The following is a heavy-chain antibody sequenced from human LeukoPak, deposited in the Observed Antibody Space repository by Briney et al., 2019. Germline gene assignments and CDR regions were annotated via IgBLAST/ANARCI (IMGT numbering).Heavy chain of an antibody. V-gene: IGHV3-23*01. J-gene: IGHJ4*02. D-gene: IGHD2/OR15-2a*01. Sequence: GGSLRLSCAASGFTLSSYAMRWVRQAPGKGLEWVSAISGSGRDTYYADSVKGRFTISRDNSKNTVYLQMNSLTAEDTAVYYCAKVEGPFPSGFDYWGQGTQVTVSS. CDR2: ISGSGRDT. CDR1: GFTLSSYA. CDR3: AKVEGPFPSGFDY.